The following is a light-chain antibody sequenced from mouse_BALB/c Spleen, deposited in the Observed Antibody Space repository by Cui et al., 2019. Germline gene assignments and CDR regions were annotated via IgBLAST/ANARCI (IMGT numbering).Light chain of an antibody. Sequence: QIVLTQSPAIMSASPEEKVTMTCSASSSVSYMHWYQQKSGTSPKRWIYDTSKLASGVPARFSGSGSGTSYSLTISSMEAEDAATYYCQQWSSNPPTFGGGTKLEIK. CDR2: DTS. V-gene: IGKV4-59*01. CDR3: QQWSSNPPT. CDR1: SSVSY. J-gene: IGKJ2*01.